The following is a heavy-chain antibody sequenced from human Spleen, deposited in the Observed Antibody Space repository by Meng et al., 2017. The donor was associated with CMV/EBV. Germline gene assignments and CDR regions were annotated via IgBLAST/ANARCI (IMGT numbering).Heavy chain of an antibody. J-gene: IGHJ4*02. CDR3: VRDQLGLDY. D-gene: IGHD1-1*01. V-gene: IGHV6-1*01. Sequence: QAHLQPSSPGLVNPSHTLLLTCAISGDSVSNNIAAWNWIRQSPSRGLEWLGRTYYRSKWYNDYAVSVKNRMTINPDTSKNQFSLQLNSVTPEDTAVYYCVRDQLGLDYWGQGTLVTVSS. CDR1: GDSVSNNIAA. CDR2: TYYRSKWYN.